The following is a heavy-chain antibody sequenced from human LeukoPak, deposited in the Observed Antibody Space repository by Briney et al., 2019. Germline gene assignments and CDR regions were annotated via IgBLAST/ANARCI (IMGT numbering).Heavy chain of an antibody. Sequence: ASVRVSCKASGYTFTSYDINWVRQATGQGLEWMGWMNPNSGNTGYAQKFQGRVTMTRNTSISTAYMELSSLRSEDTAVYYCAIARYCSSTSCYLVPRFSYYYYYMDVWGKGTTVTVSS. CDR2: MNPNSGNT. D-gene: IGHD2-2*01. V-gene: IGHV1-8*01. J-gene: IGHJ6*03. CDR3: AIARYCSSTSCYLVPRFSYYYYYMDV. CDR1: GYTFTSYD.